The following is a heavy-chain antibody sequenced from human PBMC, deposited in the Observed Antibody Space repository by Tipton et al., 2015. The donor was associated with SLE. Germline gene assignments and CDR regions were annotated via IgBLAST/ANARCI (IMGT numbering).Heavy chain of an antibody. CDR2: IYYSGST. CDR1: GGSFSGYY. Sequence: GLVKPSETLSLTCAVYGGSFSGYYWSWIRQPPGKGLEWIGYIYYSGSTYYNPSLKSRVTISVDTSKNQFSLKLSSVTAADTAVYYCARESRQPGAFDIWGQGTMVTVSS. CDR3: ARESRQPGAFDI. D-gene: IGHD6-13*01. V-gene: IGHV4-34*09. J-gene: IGHJ3*02.